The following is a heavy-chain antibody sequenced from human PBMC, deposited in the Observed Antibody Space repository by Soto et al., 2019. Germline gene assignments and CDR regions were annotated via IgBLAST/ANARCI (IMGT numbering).Heavy chain of an antibody. J-gene: IGHJ4*02. V-gene: IGHV1-46*01. CDR1: GYTFTNYS. Sequence: ASMKVSCKASGYTFTNYSIHCVRQAPGQGLEWMGVINPSGGSTTYAQRFQGRVTLTRDTSTSTVYMQMSSLSSGDTAIYYCARTSLDYICDYWGQGTLVTVSS. D-gene: IGHD4-4*01. CDR3: ARTSLDYICDY. CDR2: INPSGGST.